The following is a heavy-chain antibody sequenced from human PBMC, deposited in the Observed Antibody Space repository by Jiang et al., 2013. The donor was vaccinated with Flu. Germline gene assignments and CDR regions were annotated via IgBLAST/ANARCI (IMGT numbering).Heavy chain of an antibody. D-gene: IGHD6-19*01. CDR2: IYHSGST. Sequence: GSGLVKPSETLSLTCTVSGYSISSGYYWGWIQQPPGKGLEWIGSIYHSGSTYYNPSLKSRVTISVDTSKNQFSLKLSSVTAADTAVYYCARDGAVYSSGWYYFDY. CDR1: GYSISSGYY. J-gene: IGHJ4*01. V-gene: IGHV4-38-2*02. CDR3: ARDGAVYSSGWYYFDY.